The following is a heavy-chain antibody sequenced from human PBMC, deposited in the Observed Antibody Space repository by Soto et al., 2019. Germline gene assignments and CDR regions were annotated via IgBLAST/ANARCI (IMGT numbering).Heavy chain of an antibody. J-gene: IGHJ6*02. CDR2: PIPIFGTT. V-gene: IGHV1-69*01. Sequence: QVQLVQSGTEVKKPGSSVKVSCKASGGTFRSNAISWVRQAPGQGLEWMGGPIPIFGTTNYAQKFEGRVTITADESASTAYVELSSLRSYDTAVYYCASLPSFYYGSGYGMDVWGQGTTVTVSS. CDR3: ASLPSFYYGSGYGMDV. D-gene: IGHD3-10*01. CDR1: GGTFRSNA.